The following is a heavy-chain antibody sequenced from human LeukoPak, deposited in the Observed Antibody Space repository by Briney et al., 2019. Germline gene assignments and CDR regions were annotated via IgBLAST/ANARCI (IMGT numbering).Heavy chain of an antibody. V-gene: IGHV1-18*01. CDR2: ISAYNGNT. J-gene: IGHJ3*02. CDR1: GGTFSSYA. CDR3: ASPSGWSVDAAFDI. D-gene: IGHD6-19*01. Sequence: ASVKVSCKASGGTFSSYAISWVRQAPGQGLEWMGWISAYNGNTNYAQKLQGRVTMTTDTSTSTAYMELRSLRSDDTAVYYCASPSGWSVDAAFDIWGQGTMVTVSS.